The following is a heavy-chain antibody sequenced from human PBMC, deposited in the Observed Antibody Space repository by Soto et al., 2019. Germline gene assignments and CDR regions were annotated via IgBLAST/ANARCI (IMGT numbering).Heavy chain of an antibody. Sequence: QVQLVQSGAAVKKPGSSVKVSCKASGGTFSSYAISWVRQAPGQGLEWMGGIIPIFGTANYAQKFQGRVTITADESTSTAYMELSRLRSEDTAVYYCARDSPYDSSGYVPSFDYWGQGTLVTVSS. J-gene: IGHJ4*02. CDR2: IIPIFGTA. CDR1: GGTFSSYA. CDR3: ARDSPYDSSGYVPSFDY. V-gene: IGHV1-69*01. D-gene: IGHD3-22*01.